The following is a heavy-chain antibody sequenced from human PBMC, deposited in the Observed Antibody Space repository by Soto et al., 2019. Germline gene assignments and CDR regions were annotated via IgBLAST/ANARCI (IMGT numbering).Heavy chain of an antibody. V-gene: IGHV3-23*01. CDR3: AKFSGIGPDTFGGVIVRSAFLD. CDR1: GFTFSSYA. Sequence: EVQLLESGGGLVQPGGSLRLSCAASGFTFSSYAMSWVRQAPGKGLEWVSAISGSGGSTDYADSVKGRFTISRDNSKNTLYLQMNSLRAEDRAVYYCAKFSGIGPDTFGGVIVRSAFLDWGQGTLVTVSS. J-gene: IGHJ4*02. D-gene: IGHD3-16*02. CDR2: ISGSGGST.